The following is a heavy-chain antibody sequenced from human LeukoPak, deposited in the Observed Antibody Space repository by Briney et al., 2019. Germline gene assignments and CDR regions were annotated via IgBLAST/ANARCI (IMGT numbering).Heavy chain of an antibody. CDR2: ISYDGSNK. J-gene: IGHJ4*02. D-gene: IGHD2-2*01. CDR1: GFTFSSYA. V-gene: IGHV3-30-3*01. CDR3: ARDLYGVPANDY. Sequence: GRSLRLSCAASGFTFSSYAMHWVRQAPGKGLEWVAVISYDGSNKYYADSVKGRFTISRDNSKNTLYLQMNSLRAEDTAVYYCARDLYGVPANDYWGQGTLVTVSS.